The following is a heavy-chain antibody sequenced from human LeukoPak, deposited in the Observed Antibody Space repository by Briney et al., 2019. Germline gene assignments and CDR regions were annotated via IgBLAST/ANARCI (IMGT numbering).Heavy chain of an antibody. CDR1: GFSLSTSGVG. CDR3: ARRLPTTLYCSGGSCYSRGAFDI. CDR2: IYWDDDK. V-gene: IGHV2-5*02. J-gene: IGHJ3*02. Sequence: SGPTLVKPTQTLTLTCTFSGFSLSTSGVGVGWIRQPPGKALEWLALIYWDDDKRYSPSLKSRLTITKYTSKNQVVLTMTNMDPVDTATYYCARRLPTTLYCSGGSCYSRGAFDIWGQGTMVTVSS. D-gene: IGHD2-15*01.